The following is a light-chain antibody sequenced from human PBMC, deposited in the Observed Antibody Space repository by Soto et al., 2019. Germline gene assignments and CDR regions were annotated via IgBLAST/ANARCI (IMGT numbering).Light chain of an antibody. V-gene: IGKV1-39*01. CDR2: AIS. CDR3: QQTYITPYT. Sequence: DVEKTQSPSSLPASVGGRVSITCCPSQRIDNYLDWYQQKPGNAPKLLIHAISTLESGVPSRFSGSGSGTDFTLTIDSLQPDDFATYYCQQTYITPYTFGQGTRLEIK. CDR1: QRIDNY. J-gene: IGKJ5*01.